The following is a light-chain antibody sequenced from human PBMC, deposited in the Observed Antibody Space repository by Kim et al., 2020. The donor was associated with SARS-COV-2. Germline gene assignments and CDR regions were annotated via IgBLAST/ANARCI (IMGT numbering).Light chain of an antibody. CDR1: QSVSTH. CDR3: QQRSSWPSIT. J-gene: IGKJ5*01. CDR2: GAS. V-gene: IGKV3-11*01. Sequence: IVLTQSPATLSLSPGERATLSCRASQSVSTHLGWYQQKAGQAPRLLIYGASNRVTGIPARFSGSGSGTDFTLTISSLEPEDFALYYCQQRSSWPSITFGQGTRLEIK.